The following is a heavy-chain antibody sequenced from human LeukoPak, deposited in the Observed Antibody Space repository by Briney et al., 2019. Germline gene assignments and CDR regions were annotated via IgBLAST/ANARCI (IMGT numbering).Heavy chain of an antibody. Sequence: GGSLRLSCAASGFTFSSYEMNWVRQAPGKGLEWVSYISSSGSTIYYADSVKGRFTISRDNAENSLYLQMNSLRAEDTAVYYCARAIEYSSGWYYFDYWGQGTLVTVSS. V-gene: IGHV3-48*03. J-gene: IGHJ4*02. CDR3: ARAIEYSSGWYYFDY. D-gene: IGHD6-19*01. CDR1: GFTFSSYE. CDR2: ISSSGSTI.